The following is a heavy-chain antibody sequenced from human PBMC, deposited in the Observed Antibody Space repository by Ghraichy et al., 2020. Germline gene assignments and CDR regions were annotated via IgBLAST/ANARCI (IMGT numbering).Heavy chain of an antibody. CDR3: ARDLSSSWYSLDLYYYYGMDV. CDR2: ISYDGSNK. D-gene: IGHD6-13*01. V-gene: IGHV3-30*04. J-gene: IGHJ6*02. Sequence: LSLTCAASGFTFSSYAMHWVRQAPGKGLEWVTVISYDGSNKYYADSVKGRFTISRDNSKNTLYLQMNSLRAEDTAVYYCARDLSSSWYSLDLYYYYGMDVWGQGTTVTVSS. CDR1: GFTFSSYA.